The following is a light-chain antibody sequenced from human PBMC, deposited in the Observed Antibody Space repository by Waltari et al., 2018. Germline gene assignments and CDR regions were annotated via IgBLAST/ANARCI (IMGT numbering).Light chain of an antibody. J-gene: IGLJ2*01. CDR3: QTGGHGTGV. V-gene: IGLV4-69*01. Sequence: QRREKGPRYLKNVNRDCSHTKVVGIPDRFSCSSSGAERYLTISSLQAEDEADYYCQTGGHGTGVFGGGTRLTVL. CDR2: VNRDCSH.